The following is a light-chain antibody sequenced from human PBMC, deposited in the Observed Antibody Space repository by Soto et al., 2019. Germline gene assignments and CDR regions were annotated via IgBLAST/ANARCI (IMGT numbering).Light chain of an antibody. J-gene: IGLJ1*01. CDR2: VNN. CDR3: QSYDDTLSGSWV. Sequence: QSVLTQPPSVSGAPGQRVTISCSGSSSNVGAASDVYWYQQLPGTAPRLLISVNNKRPSGVPDRFSGSKSGTSASLAITGLRPEDEADYGQSYDDTLSGSWVFGTGTKVTVL. V-gene: IGLV1-40*01. CDR1: SSNVGAASD.